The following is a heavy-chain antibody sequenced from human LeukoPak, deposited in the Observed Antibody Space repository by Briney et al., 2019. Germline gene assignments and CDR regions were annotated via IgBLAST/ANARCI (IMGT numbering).Heavy chain of an antibody. V-gene: IGHV4-59*08. Sequence: SETLSLTCTVSGGSISSYYWSWIRQPPGKGLEWIGYIYYSGSTNYNPSLKSRVTISVDTSKNQFSLKLSSVIAADTAVYYCARAIAVAGTFWFDPWGQGTLVTVSS. CDR1: GGSISSYY. CDR2: IYYSGST. CDR3: ARAIAVAGTFWFDP. J-gene: IGHJ5*02. D-gene: IGHD6-19*01.